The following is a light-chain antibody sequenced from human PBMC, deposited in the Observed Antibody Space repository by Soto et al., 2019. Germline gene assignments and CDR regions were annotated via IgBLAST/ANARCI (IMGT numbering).Light chain of an antibody. V-gene: IGLV2-14*01. J-gene: IGLJ1*01. CDR3: SSYTSSNTLEV. Sequence: QSALIQPASVSGSPGQSITISCTGTSRDVGGSNYVSWYQHHPHRAPKLLIYEVSYLPSGVSSRFSGSKSGNTASLTISGLQAEDDADYYCSSYTSSNTLEVFGVGTKLTVL. CDR1: SRDVGGSNY. CDR2: EVS.